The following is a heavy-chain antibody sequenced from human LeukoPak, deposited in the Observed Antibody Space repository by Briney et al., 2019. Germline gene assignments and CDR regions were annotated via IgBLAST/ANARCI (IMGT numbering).Heavy chain of an antibody. Sequence: ASVTVSCKASGYTFTGYYMHWVRQAPGQGLEWMGWINPNSGGTNYAQKFQGRVTMTRDTSISTAYMELSRLRSDDTAVYYCARGLYYDILTGYYTWVYWGQGTLVTVSS. CDR1: GYTFTGYY. V-gene: IGHV1-2*02. J-gene: IGHJ4*02. D-gene: IGHD3-9*01. CDR2: INPNSGGT. CDR3: ARGLYYDILTGYYTWVY.